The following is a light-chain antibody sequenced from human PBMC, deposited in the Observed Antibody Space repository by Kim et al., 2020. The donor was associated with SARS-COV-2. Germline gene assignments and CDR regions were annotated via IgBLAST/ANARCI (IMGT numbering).Light chain of an antibody. J-gene: IGKJ1*01. CDR2: KAS. Sequence: AAVGDRVTIPCRASQSISSWLAWYQQKPGKAPKLLIYKASSLESGVPSRFSGSGSGTEFTLTISSLQPDDFAPYYCQQYNSYPWTFGQGTKVDI. V-gene: IGKV1-5*03. CDR1: QSISSW. CDR3: QQYNSYPWT.